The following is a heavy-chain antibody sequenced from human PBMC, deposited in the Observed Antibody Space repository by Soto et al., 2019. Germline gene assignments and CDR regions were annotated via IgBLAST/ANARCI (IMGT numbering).Heavy chain of an antibody. CDR3: ARGYRDGYNYWGVFWVVFDY. V-gene: IGHV4-30-4*01. CDR1: GGSISSGNYY. CDR2: ISYSGST. Sequence: SETLSLTCTVSGGSISSGNYYWSWIRQPPGKGLEWIGFISYSGSTYYNPSLKSRVTISVDTSKNQFSLKLSSVTAADTAVYYCARGYRDGYNYWGVFWVVFDYWGQGTLVTVSS. J-gene: IGHJ4*02. D-gene: IGHD5-12*01.